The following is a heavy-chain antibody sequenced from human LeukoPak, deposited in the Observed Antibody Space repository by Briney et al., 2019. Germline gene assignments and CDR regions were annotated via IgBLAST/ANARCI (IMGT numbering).Heavy chain of an antibody. CDR3: ARGVSYYYDNSGHPGWYFDL. V-gene: IGHV3-13*01. CDR2: IRTTGDT. D-gene: IGHD3-22*01. CDR1: GFTFNYYD. Sequence: GGSLRLSCAVSGFTFNYYDMHWVRQAPGKRLKWVSAIRTTGDTHYPDSVKGRFAMSREDAKNSVHLQMNTLRAGDTAVYYCARGVSYYYDNSGHPGWYFDLWGRGTLVTVSS. J-gene: IGHJ2*01.